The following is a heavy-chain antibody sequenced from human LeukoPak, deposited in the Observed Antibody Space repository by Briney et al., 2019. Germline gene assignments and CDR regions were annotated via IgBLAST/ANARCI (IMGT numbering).Heavy chain of an antibody. V-gene: IGHV3-33*01. D-gene: IGHD2-8*02. Sequence: GGSLRLSCAASGFTFSSYGMHWVRQAPGKGLEWVAVIWFDGSKKYSADSVKGRFTISRDSSKNTLYLQMNSLRVEDTAVYYCATEGADVLKGGNFRHWGQGTLVTVSS. J-gene: IGHJ1*01. CDR1: GFTFSSYG. CDR3: ATEGADVLKGGNFRH. CDR2: IWFDGSKK.